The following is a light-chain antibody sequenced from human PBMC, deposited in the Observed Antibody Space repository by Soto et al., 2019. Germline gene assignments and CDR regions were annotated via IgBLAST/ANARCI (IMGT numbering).Light chain of an antibody. Sequence: DIQMTQSPSTLSASVGARVTITCRASQSISGSLAWYQQKPGKAPSLLFYDASSFEGGGPSRFSGRRVGTEFTPNITDLQPADFATYYCQQYSDFLISFGPGTTVDFK. CDR3: QQYSDFLIS. J-gene: IGKJ3*01. CDR2: DAS. V-gene: IGKV1-5*01. CDR1: QSISGS.